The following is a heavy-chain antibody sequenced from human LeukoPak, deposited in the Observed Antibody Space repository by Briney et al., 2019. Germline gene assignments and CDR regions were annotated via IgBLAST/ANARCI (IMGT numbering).Heavy chain of an antibody. CDR2: IYYSGST. CDR3: ARLALRRDYFDY. J-gene: IGHJ4*02. D-gene: IGHD3-10*01. Sequence: SETLSLTCTVSGGSISSYYWSWIRQPPGKGLEWIGYIYYSGSTNYNPSLKSRVTISVDTSKNQFSLKLSSVTAADTAVYYCARLALRRDYFDYWGQGTLVTVSS. V-gene: IGHV4-59*01. CDR1: GGSISSYY.